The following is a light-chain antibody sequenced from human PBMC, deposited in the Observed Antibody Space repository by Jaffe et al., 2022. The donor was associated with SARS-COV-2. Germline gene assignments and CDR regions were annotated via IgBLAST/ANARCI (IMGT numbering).Light chain of an antibody. J-gene: IGKJ4*01. CDR3: QQYYNIPGG. V-gene: IGKV4-1*01. CDR2: WAS. Sequence: DIVMTQSPDSLAVSLGERATIDCKSSQSVSLSSNNRNYLAWYQQKPGQPPKLLIYWASTRESGVPDRFSGSGSGTDFTLTISSLQAEDVAVYYCQQYYNIPGGFGGGTKVEIK. CDR1: QSVSLSSNNRNY.